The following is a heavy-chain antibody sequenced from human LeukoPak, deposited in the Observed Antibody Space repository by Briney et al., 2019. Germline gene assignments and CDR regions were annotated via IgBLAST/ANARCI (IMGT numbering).Heavy chain of an antibody. CDR3: ARDRGGYYYDSSGYSNFDY. D-gene: IGHD3-22*01. CDR2: IYYSGST. V-gene: IGHV4-59*12. CDR1: GGSISSYY. J-gene: IGHJ4*02. Sequence: PSETLSLTCTVSGGSISSYYWSWIRQPPGKGLEWIGYIYYSGSTNYNPSLKSRVTISVDTSKNQFSLKLSSVTAADTAVYYCARDRGGYYYDSSGYSNFDYWGQGTLVTVSS.